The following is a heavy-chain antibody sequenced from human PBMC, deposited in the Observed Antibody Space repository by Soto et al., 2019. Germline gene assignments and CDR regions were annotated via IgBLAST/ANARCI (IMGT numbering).Heavy chain of an antibody. Sequence: GSLRLSCAASGFTFSDYYMSWIRQAPGTGLEWVSYISSSSSYTNYADSVKGRFTISRDNAKNSLYLQMNSLGAEDTAVYYCARVRIQYGSGSLNAFDIWGQGTMVTVSS. CDR3: ARVRIQYGSGSLNAFDI. J-gene: IGHJ3*02. V-gene: IGHV3-11*05. D-gene: IGHD3-10*01. CDR1: GFTFSDYY. CDR2: ISSSSSYT.